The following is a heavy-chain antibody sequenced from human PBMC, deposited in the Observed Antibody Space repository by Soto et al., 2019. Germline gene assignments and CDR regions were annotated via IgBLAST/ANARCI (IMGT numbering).Heavy chain of an antibody. D-gene: IGHD3-10*01. J-gene: IGHJ6*02. CDR2: IIPIFGTP. CDR1: GGTFGTYL. CDR3: AREEIRGVMDV. Sequence: QVQLVQSGAEVKKPGSRVRASSKASGGTFGTYLTSWWRRAPGQGLEWRGGIIPIFGTPNYAQKFQGRVTITADESTSTDYMELSSLRSEDTAVYYCAREEIRGVMDVWGQGTTVTVSS. V-gene: IGHV1-69*12.